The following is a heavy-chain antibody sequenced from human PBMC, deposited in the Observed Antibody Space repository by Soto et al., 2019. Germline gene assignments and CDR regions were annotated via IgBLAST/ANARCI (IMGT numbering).Heavy chain of an antibody. V-gene: IGHV4-30-4*01. J-gene: IGHJ4*02. D-gene: IGHD6-13*01. CDR1: GGSISSGDYY. Sequence: SETLSLTCTVSGGSISSGDYYWSWIRQPPGKGLEWIGYIYYSGSTYYNPSLKSRVTISVDTSKNQFSLKLSSVTAADTAVYYCARDHQGIAAALDYWGQGTLVTVSS. CDR3: ARDHQGIAAALDY. CDR2: IYYSGST.